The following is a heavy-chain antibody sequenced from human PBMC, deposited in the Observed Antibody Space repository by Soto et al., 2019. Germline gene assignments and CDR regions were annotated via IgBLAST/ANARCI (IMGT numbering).Heavy chain of an antibody. CDR3: ARQGVGALHGLVDG. CDR1: NGSISNYY. CDR2: VHHSWGS. V-gene: IGHV4-59*08. D-gene: IGHD1-26*01. J-gene: IGHJ6*01. Sequence: QVQLQESGPGLVKPSETLSLSCTVSNGSISNYYGSWIRQPPGKGMEWIGYVHHSWGSFYNPSLQGRVAISLDTSKSQFSLKLTSVTATDTAGYYWARQGVGALHGLVDGWGQGITVTVSS.